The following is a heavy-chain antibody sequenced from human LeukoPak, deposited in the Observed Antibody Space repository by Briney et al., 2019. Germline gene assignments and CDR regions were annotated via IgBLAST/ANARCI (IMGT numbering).Heavy chain of an antibody. Sequence: GGSLRLSCAASGFTFSSNYMSWVRQAPGKGLEWVSVIYSGGSTYYADSVKGRFTISRDNSKNTLYLQMNSLRAEDTAVYYCARAYSSSWYYYYYYMDVWGKGTTVTVSS. CDR3: ARAYSSSWYYYYYYMDV. CDR2: IYSGGST. D-gene: IGHD6-13*01. J-gene: IGHJ6*03. V-gene: IGHV3-53*01. CDR1: GFTFSSNY.